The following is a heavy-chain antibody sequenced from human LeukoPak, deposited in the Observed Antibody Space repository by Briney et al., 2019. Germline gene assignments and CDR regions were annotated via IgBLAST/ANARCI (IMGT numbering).Heavy chain of an antibody. Sequence: PGGSLRLSCAASGFTFSSYWMSWVRQAPGKGLEWVANIKEDGNEIYYVDSVKGRFTISRDNAKNSLYLQMNSLRAEDTAVYYCGRGWPGYTSPLDYWGQGILVAVSS. V-gene: IGHV3-7*01. CDR2: IKEDGNEI. J-gene: IGHJ4*02. CDR3: GRGWPGYTSPLDY. D-gene: IGHD5-12*01. CDR1: GFTFSSYW.